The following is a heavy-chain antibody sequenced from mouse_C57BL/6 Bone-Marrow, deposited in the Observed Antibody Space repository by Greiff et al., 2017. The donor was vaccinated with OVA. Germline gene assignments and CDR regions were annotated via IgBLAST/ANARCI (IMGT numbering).Heavy chain of an antibody. CDR3: ARWGGSSECGGFAF. CDR2: INPNNGGT. V-gene: IGHV1-18*01. Sequence: EVQLQQSGPELVKPGASVKIPCKASGYTFTDYNMDWVKQSHGKSLEWIGDINPNNGGTIYNQKFKGKATLTVDKSSSTAYMELRSLTSEDTAVYFCARWGGSSECGGFAFWGHGALVSVSA. CDR1: GYTFTDYN. D-gene: IGHD6-1*01. J-gene: IGHJ3*01.